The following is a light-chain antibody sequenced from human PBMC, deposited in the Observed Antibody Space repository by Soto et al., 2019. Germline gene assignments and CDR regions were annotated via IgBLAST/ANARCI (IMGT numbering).Light chain of an antibody. CDR3: QPYNNSPLT. J-gene: IGKJ4*01. CDR1: QGIGDN. V-gene: IGKV3-15*01. Sequence: EVVMRQSPATRSISPREGATLSCRASQGIGDNLDWYQHKPGQAPSLLIYDTSTRATGVPTRFSGSRSGAEFTLTINSLQSEDFAAYYCQPYNNSPLTFGGGTKVDIK. CDR2: DTS.